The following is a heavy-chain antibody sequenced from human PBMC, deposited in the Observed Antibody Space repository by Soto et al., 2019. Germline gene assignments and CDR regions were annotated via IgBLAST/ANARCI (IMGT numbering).Heavy chain of an antibody. V-gene: IGHV3-23*01. Sequence: GSLRLSCAASGFTFSSYAMSWVRQAPGKGLEWVSAISGSGGSTYYADSVKGRFTIYRDNSKNTLYLQMNSLRAEDTAVYYCAKVLARSSGWPDAFDIRGQGTMVTVSS. J-gene: IGHJ3*02. CDR2: ISGSGGST. D-gene: IGHD6-19*01. CDR3: AKVLARSSGWPDAFDI. CDR1: GFTFSSYA.